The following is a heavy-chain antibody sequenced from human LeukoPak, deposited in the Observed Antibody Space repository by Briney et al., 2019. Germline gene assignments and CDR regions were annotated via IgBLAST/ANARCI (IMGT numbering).Heavy chain of an antibody. Sequence: PGGSLRLSCVASGFTFNNYDMHWVRQAPGEGLEWVASIRNDGSQIYYADSVKGRFIISRDNPKNTLYLQMTSLRVEDTAVYYCARSDDTARTPYLDYWGQGTLVTVSS. J-gene: IGHJ4*02. CDR3: ARSDDTARTPYLDY. CDR1: GFTFNNYD. D-gene: IGHD5-18*01. V-gene: IGHV3-30*02. CDR2: IRNDGSQI.